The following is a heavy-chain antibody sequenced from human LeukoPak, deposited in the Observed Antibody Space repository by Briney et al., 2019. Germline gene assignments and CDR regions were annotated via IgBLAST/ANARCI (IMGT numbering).Heavy chain of an antibody. CDR3: ARGKSRGSHIDY. Sequence: SETLSLTCTVSGYSITSGYYWGWIRQSPGKGLAWIGSIYHSGSSYYNPSLKSRVTISVDTSKNHFSLKLTSVTAADTAVYYCARGKSRGSHIDYWGQGALVTVSS. CDR1: GYSITSGYY. D-gene: IGHD1-26*01. CDR2: IYHSGSS. J-gene: IGHJ4*02. V-gene: IGHV4-38-2*02.